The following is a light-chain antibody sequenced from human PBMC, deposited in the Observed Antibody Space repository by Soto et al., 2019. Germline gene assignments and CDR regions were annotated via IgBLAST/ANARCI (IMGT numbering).Light chain of an antibody. CDR1: SSNVGQGDA. V-gene: IGLV1-40*01. J-gene: IGLJ1*01. CDR2: ADN. Sequence: QSVLTQPPSVSGAPGQRVTISCAGASSNVGQGDAVHWYQHLPGTAPKLLIYADNNRPSGVPYRFSASKSGTSASLAITGLQAEDEGDYYCQSYDNGLSVYVFGTGTKLTVL. CDR3: QSYDNGLSVYV.